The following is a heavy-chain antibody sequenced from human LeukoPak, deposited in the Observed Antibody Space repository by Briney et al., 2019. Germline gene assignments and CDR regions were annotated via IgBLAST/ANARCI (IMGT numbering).Heavy chain of an antibody. J-gene: IGHJ4*02. V-gene: IGHV3-9*01. CDR2: ITWNSGRI. CDR1: GFNFDDYA. Sequence: GGSLRLSCTTSGFNFDDYAMHWVRQAPGKGLEWVSGITWNSGRIGYADSVKGRFTISRDNAKNSLYLQMNSLRAEDTAVYYCAKPRYSSGWYDFGYWGQGTLVTVSS. CDR3: AKPRYSSGWYDFGY. D-gene: IGHD6-19*01.